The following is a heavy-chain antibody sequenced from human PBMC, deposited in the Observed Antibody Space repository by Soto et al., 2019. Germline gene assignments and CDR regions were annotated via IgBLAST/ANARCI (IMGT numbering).Heavy chain of an antibody. CDR2: ISYRGST. V-gene: IGHV4-39*01. J-gene: IGHJ4*02. D-gene: IGHD5-18*01. CDR1: GGSISSSSYY. CDR3: ARLGTIQLWAGGY. Sequence: QLQLQESGPGLVKPSETLSLTCTVSGGSISSSSYYWGWIRQPPGKGLAWIGSISYRGSTYYNPSLKSRVTISVDTSKNQFSMKLSSVTAADTAVYYCARLGTIQLWAGGYWGQGTLVTVSS.